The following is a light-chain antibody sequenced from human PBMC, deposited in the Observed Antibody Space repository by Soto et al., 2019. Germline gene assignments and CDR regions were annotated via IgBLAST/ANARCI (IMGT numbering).Light chain of an antibody. J-gene: IGLJ2*01. Sequence: NFMLTQPHSVSESPGKTVTISCTRSSGSIASNYVQWYQQRPGSAPTTVIYEDNQRPSGVPARFSGSIDSSSNSASLTISGLKTEDEADYYCQSYDSGVVFGGGTKLTVL. CDR3: QSYDSGVV. CDR2: EDN. CDR1: SGSIASNY. V-gene: IGLV6-57*04.